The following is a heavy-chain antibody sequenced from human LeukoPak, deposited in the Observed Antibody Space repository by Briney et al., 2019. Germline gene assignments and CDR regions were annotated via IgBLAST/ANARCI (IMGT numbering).Heavy chain of an antibody. CDR3: ASPSSGQSFDI. D-gene: IGHD6-19*01. J-gene: IGHJ3*02. CDR2: IYTGGNT. V-gene: IGHV3-53*01. CDR1: GFIVSSNY. Sequence: PGGSLRLSCAASGFIVSSNYMNWVRQAPGKGLEWVSVIYTGGNTYYADSVKGRFTISRDNSKNTLYLQMHSLRAEDTAVYYCASPSSGQSFDIWAKGQWSPSLQ.